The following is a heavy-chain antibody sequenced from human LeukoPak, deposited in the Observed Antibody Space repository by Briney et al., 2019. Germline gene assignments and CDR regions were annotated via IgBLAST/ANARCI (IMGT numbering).Heavy chain of an antibody. D-gene: IGHD3-10*01. CDR2: VKSDGGGI. J-gene: IGHJ4*02. Sequence: GGSLRLSSAVSGFTFTDYWFHWVRQAPGKGLEWVSRVKSDGGGINCGDSVKGRFTMSRDNAKNTLYLQMNSLRAEDTAVYYCARQAGSGFDYWGQGSLVTVSS. V-gene: IGHV3-74*01. CDR1: GFTFTDYW. CDR3: ARQAGSGFDY.